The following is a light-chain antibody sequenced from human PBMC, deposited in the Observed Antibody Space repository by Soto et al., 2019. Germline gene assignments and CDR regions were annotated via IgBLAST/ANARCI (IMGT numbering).Light chain of an antibody. CDR3: GTWDSSLTAVV. CDR2: DDN. V-gene: IGLV1-51*01. J-gene: IGLJ2*01. CDR1: SSNIGAGYD. Sequence: QPVLTQPPSVSGAPGQRVTISCTGSSSNIGAGYDVHWYRQLPGTAPKLLICDDNKRPSGIPDRFSGSKSGTSATLGITGLQTGDEADYYCGTWDSSLTAVVFGGGTKVTVL.